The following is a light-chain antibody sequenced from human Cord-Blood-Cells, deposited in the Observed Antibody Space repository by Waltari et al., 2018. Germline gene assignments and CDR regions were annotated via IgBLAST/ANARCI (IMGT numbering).Light chain of an antibody. Sequence: QSALTQPASVSGSPGQSITISCPGTSSDVGGYNYVSWYQQHPGKAPKPMIYDASKRPSGVSNRFSGSKSGNTASLTISGLQAEDEADYYCSSYTSSSTLGVFGGGTKLTVL. CDR1: SSDVGGYNY. CDR3: SSYTSSSTLGV. J-gene: IGLJ3*02. CDR2: DAS. V-gene: IGLV2-14*01.